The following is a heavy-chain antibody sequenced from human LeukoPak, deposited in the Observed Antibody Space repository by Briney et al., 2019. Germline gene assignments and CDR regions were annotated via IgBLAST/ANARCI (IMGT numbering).Heavy chain of an antibody. V-gene: IGHV3-21*01. J-gene: IGHJ4*02. CDR3: ARDAGYGYDRFDY. CDR2: ISSSSSYI. Sequence: GGSLRLSCAGSGFTFSSYSMNWVRQAPGKGLEWVSSISSSSSYIYYADSVKGRFTISRDNARNSLYLQMNSLRAEDTAVYYCARDAGYGYDRFDYWGQGTQVTVSS. CDR1: GFTFSSYS. D-gene: IGHD5-18*01.